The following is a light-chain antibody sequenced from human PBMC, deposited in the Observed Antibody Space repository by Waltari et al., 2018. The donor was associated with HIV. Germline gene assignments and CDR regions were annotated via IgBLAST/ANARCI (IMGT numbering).Light chain of an antibody. CDR1: SRNIGSYYL. Sequence: QSALTQPASLSGSPGQSITISCTGTSRNIGSYYLLSWYQQHPGKAPKLMVYEVNTRPSGISNRFSGSKSGNTASLTISGLQAEDEADYYCCSFARSSTWVFGGGTKLSVL. CDR2: EVN. V-gene: IGLV2-23*02. CDR3: CSFARSSTWV. J-gene: IGLJ3*02.